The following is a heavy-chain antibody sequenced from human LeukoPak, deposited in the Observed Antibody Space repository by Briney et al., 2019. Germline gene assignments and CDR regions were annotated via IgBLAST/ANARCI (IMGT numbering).Heavy chain of an antibody. J-gene: IGHJ4*02. D-gene: IGHD6-19*01. Sequence: SETLSLTCSVSGGSIRSSSYWWGWIRQPPGKGLEWIASIYYSGSTYYNPSLKSRVTISVDTSKTQFSLKLSSVTAADTAVYYCARDYGGWYYFDYWGQGTLVTVSS. CDR3: ARDYGGWYYFDY. CDR2: IYYSGST. CDR1: GGSIRSSSYW. V-gene: IGHV4-39*07.